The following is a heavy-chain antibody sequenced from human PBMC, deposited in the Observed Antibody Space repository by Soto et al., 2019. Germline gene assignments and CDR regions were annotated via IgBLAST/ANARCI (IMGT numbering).Heavy chain of an antibody. J-gene: IGHJ5*02. V-gene: IGHV3-48*02. D-gene: IGHD6-19*01. CDR3: ARPSSGWENWDDP. Sequence: EVQLVESGGGLVQPGGSLRLSCAASGFTFNSYSMNWVSQAPGKGLEWVSYISSSSTTKYYTDSVKGRFTISRDNAKNSLYLQMNILIDDDTAVYYRARPSSGWENWDDPWCQGTLVTVSS. CDR2: ISSSSTTK. CDR1: GFTFNSYS.